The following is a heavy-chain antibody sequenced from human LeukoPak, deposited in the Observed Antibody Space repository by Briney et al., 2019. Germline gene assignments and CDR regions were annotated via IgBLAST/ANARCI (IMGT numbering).Heavy chain of an antibody. CDR3: ARGGYYDFWSGYRYYYMDV. V-gene: IGHV4-34*01. CDR2: INHSGST. J-gene: IGHJ6*03. CDR1: GGSFSGYY. Sequence: PSETLSLTCAVYGGSFSGYYWSWIRQPPGKGLEWIGEINHSGSTNYNPSLKSRVTMSVDTSKNQFSLKLSSVTAADTAVYYCARGGYYDFWSGYRYYYMDVWGKGTTVTVSS. D-gene: IGHD3-3*01.